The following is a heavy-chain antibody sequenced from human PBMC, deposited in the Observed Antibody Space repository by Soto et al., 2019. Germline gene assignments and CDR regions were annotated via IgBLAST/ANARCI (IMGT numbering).Heavy chain of an antibody. Sequence: GGSLRLSCTASRFTFSNYAMTWVRQAPGKGLEWVSLISASGGTTYYADSVKGRFTISRDNSRNMLYLQMNSLRAEDTALYYCAKGAQQEWRGYWFDAWGQGTTVTVSS. J-gene: IGHJ5*02. CDR2: ISASGGTT. CDR1: RFTFSNYA. D-gene: IGHD6-13*01. CDR3: AKGAQQEWRGYWFDA. V-gene: IGHV3-23*01.